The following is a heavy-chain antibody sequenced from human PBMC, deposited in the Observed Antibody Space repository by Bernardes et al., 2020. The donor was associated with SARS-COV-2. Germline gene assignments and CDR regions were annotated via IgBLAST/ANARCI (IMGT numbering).Heavy chain of an antibody. J-gene: IGHJ5*01. Sequence: ASVKVSCKSSAYTFTSYDIHWVRQATGQGLEWMGWMNPNSGNTGYAQKFQGRVTMTRNTSISKAYMELSSLRSEDTAVYYCARGGKFYSSGWYGCWGQGTLVTVSS. CDR2: MNPNSGNT. CDR1: AYTFTSYD. D-gene: IGHD6-19*01. V-gene: IGHV1-8*01. CDR3: ARGGKFYSSGWYGC.